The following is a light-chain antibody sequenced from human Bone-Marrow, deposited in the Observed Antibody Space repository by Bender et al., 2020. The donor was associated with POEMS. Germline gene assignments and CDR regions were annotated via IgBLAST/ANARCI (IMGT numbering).Light chain of an antibody. V-gene: IGLV2-23*02. CDR2: DVS. Sequence: QSALTQPASVSGSPGQSITISCSGTRSDVGGFNLISWYQAHPGKAPKVIIYDVSHRPSGNSDRFSGSVSGNTASLTISGLQAEDEAHYYCLSYTVSKMKWVFGGGTKLTVL. J-gene: IGLJ3*02. CDR3: LSYTVSKMKWV. CDR1: RSDVGGFNL.